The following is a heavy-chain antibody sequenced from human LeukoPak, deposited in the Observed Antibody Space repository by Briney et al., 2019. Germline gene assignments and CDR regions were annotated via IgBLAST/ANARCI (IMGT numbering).Heavy chain of an antibody. J-gene: IGHJ5*02. V-gene: IGHV4-34*01. CDR2: IHHSGST. Sequence: SETLSLTCAVYGGSFSGYYWSWIRQPPGKGLEWIGEIHHSGSTNYNPSLKSRVTISVDTSKNQFSLKLSSVTAAGTAVYYCARFARGIVVVPAAMDWFDPWGQGTLVTVSS. D-gene: IGHD2-2*01. CDR3: ARFARGIVVVPAAMDWFDP. CDR1: GGSFSGYY.